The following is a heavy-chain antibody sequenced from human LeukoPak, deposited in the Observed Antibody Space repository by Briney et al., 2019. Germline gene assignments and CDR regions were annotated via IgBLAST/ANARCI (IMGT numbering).Heavy chain of an antibody. CDR1: GFTFNNYA. CDR2: VSGSGDNT. D-gene: IGHD4-11*01. J-gene: IGHJ4*02. V-gene: IGHV3-23*01. CDR3: ARWGNDYSQFDS. Sequence: GGSLRLSCAASGFTFNNYAMTWVRQAPGKGLEWVSVVSGSGDNTNYADSVKGRFTISRDNTKNTLFLQMNSLRTEDTAVYFCARWGNDYSQFDSWGQGTLVTVS.